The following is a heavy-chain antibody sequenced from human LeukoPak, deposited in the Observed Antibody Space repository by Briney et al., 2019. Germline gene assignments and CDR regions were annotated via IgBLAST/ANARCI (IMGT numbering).Heavy chain of an antibody. CDR3: ARGMMGDYYYYYMDV. D-gene: IGHD5-12*01. CDR2: IYYSGST. CDR1: GGSISSGGYY. J-gene: IGHJ6*03. V-gene: IGHV4-61*08. Sequence: SQTLSLTCTVSGGSISSGGYYWSWIRQPPGKGLEWIGYIYYSGSTNYNPSLKSRVTISVDTSKKQFSLKLSSVTAADTAVYYCARGMMGDYYYYYMDVWGKGTTVTVSS.